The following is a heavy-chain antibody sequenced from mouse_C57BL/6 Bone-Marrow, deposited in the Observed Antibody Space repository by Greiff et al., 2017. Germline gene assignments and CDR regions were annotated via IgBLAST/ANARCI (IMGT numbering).Heavy chain of an antibody. J-gene: IGHJ2*01. D-gene: IGHD1-1*01. V-gene: IGHV1-4*01. CDR3: AGYSHYYFYFDY. CDR2: INPSSGYT. Sequence: QVHVKQSGAELARPGASVKMSCKASGYTFTSYTMHWVKQRPGQGLEWIGYINPSSGYTKYNQKFKDKATLTADKSSSTAYMQLSSLTSEDSAVYYCAGYSHYYFYFDYWGQGTTLTVSS. CDR1: GYTFTSYT.